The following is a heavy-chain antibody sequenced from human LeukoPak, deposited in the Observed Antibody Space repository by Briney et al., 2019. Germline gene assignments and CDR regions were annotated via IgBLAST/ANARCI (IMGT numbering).Heavy chain of an antibody. D-gene: IGHD5-24*01. Sequence: GGSLRLSCAASGFTFSDYYMSWIRQAPGKGLEWVSYISSSGSTIYYADSVKGRFAISRDNAKNSLYLQMNSLRAEDTAVYYCARRALEIIGAFDIWGQGTMVTVSS. CDR1: GFTFSDYY. CDR2: ISSSGSTI. V-gene: IGHV3-11*01. CDR3: ARRALEIIGAFDI. J-gene: IGHJ3*02.